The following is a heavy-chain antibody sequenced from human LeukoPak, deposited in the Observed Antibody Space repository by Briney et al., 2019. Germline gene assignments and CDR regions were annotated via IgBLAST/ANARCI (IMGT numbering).Heavy chain of an antibody. D-gene: IGHD5-12*01. CDR2: IYDSGST. J-gene: IGHJ3*02. V-gene: IGHV4-59*01. CDR1: GGSISSYY. Sequence: PSETLSLTCTVSGGSISSYYWGWIRQPPGKGLEWIGYIYDSGSTNYNPSLKSRLTISVDTSKNQFSLKLSSVTAADTAIYYCARAGERGYNGYDDAFDIWGQGTMVTVSS. CDR3: ARAGERGYNGYDDAFDI.